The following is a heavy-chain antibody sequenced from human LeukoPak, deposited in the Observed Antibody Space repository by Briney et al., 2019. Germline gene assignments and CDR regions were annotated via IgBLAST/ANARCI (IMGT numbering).Heavy chain of an antibody. CDR3: GRGIQSFDR. CDR1: GYTFTSNY. J-gene: IGHJ5*02. V-gene: IGHV1-2*06. Sequence: ASVKVSCKASGYTFTSNYIRWMRQPHGQGLEWMGRINPKNGEKNYAQKFQDRVTMTRDTSMSAAYMEISRLTYDDTAVYYCGRGIQSFDRWGQGTLVTVSS. CDR2: INPKNGEK.